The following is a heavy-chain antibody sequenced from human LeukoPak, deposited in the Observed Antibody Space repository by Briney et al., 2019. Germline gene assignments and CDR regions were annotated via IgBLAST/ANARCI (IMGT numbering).Heavy chain of an antibody. D-gene: IGHD6-13*01. J-gene: IGHJ4*02. V-gene: IGHV3-30*03. CDR1: GFTFSSYG. CDR3: ARDKSSSWSFDY. CDR2: ISYDGSNK. Sequence: GGSLRLSCAASGFTFSSYGMHWVRQAPGKGLEWVAVISYDGSNKYYADSVKGRFTISRDNSKNTLSLQMNSLRADDTAVYYCARDKSSSWSFDYWGQGTLVTVSS.